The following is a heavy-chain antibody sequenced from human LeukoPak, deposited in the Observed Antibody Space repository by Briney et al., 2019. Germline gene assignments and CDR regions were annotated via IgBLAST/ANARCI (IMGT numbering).Heavy chain of an antibody. J-gene: IGHJ4*02. CDR2: INYSGNT. CDR1: GGSISSPNYY. V-gene: IGHV4-39*01. D-gene: IGHD6-19*01. CDR3: ARQPYNSGWYGY. Sequence: SETLSLTCTVSGGSISSPNYYWGWIRQPPGKGLERIGCINYSGNTYSNPSLKSRITISVDTPKNQFSLKLSSVTAADTAVYYCARQPYNSGWYGYWGQGTLVTVSS.